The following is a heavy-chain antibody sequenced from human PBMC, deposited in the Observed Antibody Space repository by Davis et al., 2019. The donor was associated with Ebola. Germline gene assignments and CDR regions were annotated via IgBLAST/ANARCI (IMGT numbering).Heavy chain of an antibody. CDR3: ARATSGTYLLNY. CDR1: GFTFSDYY. Sequence: GESLKISCAASGFTFSDYYMDWVRQAPGMGLEWIGRIRNKASSYSTEYAASVKDRFIISRDDSKDSLYLQMNSLKTEDTAVYYCARATSGTYLLNYWGQGTLVTVSS. D-gene: IGHD1-26*01. V-gene: IGHV3-72*01. J-gene: IGHJ4*02. CDR2: IRNKASSYST.